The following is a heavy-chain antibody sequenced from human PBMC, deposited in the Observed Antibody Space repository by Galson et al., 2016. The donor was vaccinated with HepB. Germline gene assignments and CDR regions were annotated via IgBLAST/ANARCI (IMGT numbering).Heavy chain of an antibody. CDR3: ARSGYTNLDY. Sequence: SLRLSCAASGFTFSNYSMNWVRQAPGKGLEWVSYISSSSNTIYYADSVKGRFTVSRDNAKNSPSLQMNRLRDEDTAVYYCARSGYTNLDYWGQGTLVTVSS. CDR1: GFTFSNYS. V-gene: IGHV3-48*02. CDR2: ISSSSNTI. D-gene: IGHD3-9*01. J-gene: IGHJ4*02.